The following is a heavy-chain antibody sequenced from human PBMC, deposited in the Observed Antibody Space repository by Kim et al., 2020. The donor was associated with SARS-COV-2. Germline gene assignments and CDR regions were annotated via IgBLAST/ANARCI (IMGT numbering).Heavy chain of an antibody. CDR2: INHSGST. CDR3: ARAQNYYGSGSPPGSFDY. CDR1: GGSFSGYY. Sequence: SETLSLTCAVYGGSFSGYYWSWIRQPPGKGLEWIGEINHSGSTNYNPSLKSRVTISVDTSKNQFSLKLSSVTAADTAVYYCARAQNYYGSGSPPGSFDY. D-gene: IGHD3-10*01. V-gene: IGHV4-34*01. J-gene: IGHJ4*03.